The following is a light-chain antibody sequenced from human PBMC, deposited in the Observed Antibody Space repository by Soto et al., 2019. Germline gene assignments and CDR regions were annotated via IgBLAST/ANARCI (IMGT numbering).Light chain of an antibody. V-gene: IGKV3-11*01. Sequence: VLTQSPATLSLSPGERATLSCRASQSIHTSLAWYQQKSGKPPRLVIYDSTLRANGVPDRFGGSRSGTEFTLTINSLEPEDFAVYYCQQRNVWPPITFGQATRLEIK. CDR1: QSIHTS. CDR2: DST. CDR3: QQRNVWPPIT. J-gene: IGKJ5*01.